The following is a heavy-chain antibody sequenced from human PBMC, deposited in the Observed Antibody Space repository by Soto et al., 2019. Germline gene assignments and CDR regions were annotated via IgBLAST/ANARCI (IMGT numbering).Heavy chain of an antibody. CDR1: GFTFSSCA. CDR3: AKDKPAAGSQWLVPI. Sequence: VGSLRLSCAASGFTFSSCAMTWVRQAPGMGLQWVSAISDSGGSTYYADSVGGRFTISRDNSKNTLYLQLNSLGAEDTAVYFCAKDKPAAGSQWLVPIWGRGTLVTVSS. J-gene: IGHJ4*02. V-gene: IGHV3-23*01. D-gene: IGHD6-19*01. CDR2: ISDSGGST.